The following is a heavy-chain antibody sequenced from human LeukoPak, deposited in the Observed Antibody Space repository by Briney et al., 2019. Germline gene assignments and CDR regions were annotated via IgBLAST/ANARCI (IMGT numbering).Heavy chain of an antibody. J-gene: IGHJ4*02. CDR1: GFTFSSYA. CDR3: AKFLKGTYYSGSYYNVDY. CDR2: ISGSGGST. Sequence: GGSLRLSCAASGFTFSSYAMSWVRQAPGKGLEWVSAISGSGGSTYYADSVKDRFTISRDNSKNTLYLQMNSLRAKDTAVYYCAKFLKGTYYSGSYYNVDYWGQGTLVTVSS. D-gene: IGHD3-10*01. V-gene: IGHV3-23*01.